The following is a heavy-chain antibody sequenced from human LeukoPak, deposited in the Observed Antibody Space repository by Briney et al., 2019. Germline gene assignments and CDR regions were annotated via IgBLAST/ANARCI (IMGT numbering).Heavy chain of an antibody. CDR1: GFTFSSYG. D-gene: IGHD3-22*01. Sequence: PAGGSLRLSCAASGFTFSSYGMHWVRQAPGKRLEWVAVISYDGSNKYYADSVKGRFTISRDNSKNTLYLQMNSLRAEDTAVYYCAKGEWTTIIVVDYWGQGTLVTVSS. V-gene: IGHV3-30*18. CDR2: ISYDGSNK. CDR3: AKGEWTTIIVVDY. J-gene: IGHJ4*02.